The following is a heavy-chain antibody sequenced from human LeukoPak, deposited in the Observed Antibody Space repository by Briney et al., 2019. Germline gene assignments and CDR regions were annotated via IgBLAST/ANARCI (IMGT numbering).Heavy chain of an antibody. V-gene: IGHV4-59*01. J-gene: IGHJ4*02. CDR1: GGSISNYC. CDR3: ATEYCASSSCRFDS. Sequence: SETLSLTCSVSGGSISNYCWSWIRQSPGKGPEWIGYIYNSGSTNYNPSLKSRVTISLDTSKKQFSLKLTSVTAADTAIYYCATEYCASSSCRFDSWGQGTLVTVSS. D-gene: IGHD2-2*01. CDR2: IYNSGST.